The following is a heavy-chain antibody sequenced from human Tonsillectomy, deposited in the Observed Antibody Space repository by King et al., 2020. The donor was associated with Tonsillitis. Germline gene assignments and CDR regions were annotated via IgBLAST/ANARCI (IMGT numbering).Heavy chain of an antibody. V-gene: IGHV1-8*02. Sequence: VQLVESWAEVKKPGASVKVSCKASGYTFTTYDINWVRQASGQGLEWMGWLKPNSGSTGYAEKFQGRATMTTNTSINTAYLELSDLRSDDTAVYYCARLSIHRGVRQDFDLWGQGTLVTVSS. CDR1: GYTFTTYD. CDR2: LKPNSGST. CDR3: ARLSIHRGVRQDFDL. D-gene: IGHD3-10*01. J-gene: IGHJ4*02.